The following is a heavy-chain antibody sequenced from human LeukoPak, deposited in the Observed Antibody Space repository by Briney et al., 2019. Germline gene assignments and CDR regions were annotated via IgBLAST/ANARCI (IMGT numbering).Heavy chain of an antibody. CDR2: IYYSGST. J-gene: IGHJ6*03. Sequence: PSETLSLTCTVSGGSISSYYWSWLRQPPGKGLEWIGYIYYSGSTNYNPSLTSRGTISVDTSKNQFSLKLSSVTAADTAVYYCARSLRWMNLYTPYYMDVWGKGPTVTVSS. V-gene: IGHV4-59*01. CDR3: ARSLRWMNLYTPYYMDV. CDR1: GGSISSYY. D-gene: IGHD2-15*01.